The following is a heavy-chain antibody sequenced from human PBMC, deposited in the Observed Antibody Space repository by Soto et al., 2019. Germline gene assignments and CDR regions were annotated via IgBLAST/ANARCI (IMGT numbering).Heavy chain of an antibody. J-gene: IGHJ6*02. D-gene: IGHD2-2*01. CDR2: IYPGDSDT. CDR1: GYSFTSYW. CDR3: ARQTRRAYSSTTDSFYYYYGMDV. Sequence: GDSLKISCMGSGYSFTSYWIGWVRQMPGKGLEWMGIIYPGDSDTRYSPSFQGQVTISADKSISTAYLQWSSLKASDTAMYYCARQTRRAYSSTTDSFYYYYGMDVWGQGTTVTVSS. V-gene: IGHV5-51*01.